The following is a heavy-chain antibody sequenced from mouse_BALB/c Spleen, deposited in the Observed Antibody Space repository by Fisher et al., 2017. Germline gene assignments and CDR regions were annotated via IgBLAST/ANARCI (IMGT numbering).Heavy chain of an antibody. D-gene: IGHD2-2*01. Sequence: RFTISRDNAKNTLYLEMSSLRSEDTAMYYCARDEVVPTDWYFDVWGAGTTVTVSS. J-gene: IGHJ1*01. V-gene: IGHV5-9-4*01. CDR3: ARDEVVPTDWYFDV.